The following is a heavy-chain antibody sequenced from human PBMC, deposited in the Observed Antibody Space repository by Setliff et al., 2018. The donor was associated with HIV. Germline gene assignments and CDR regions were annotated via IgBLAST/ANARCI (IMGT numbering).Heavy chain of an antibody. Sequence: PGGSLRLSCEASAFIFTGYNMKWVRQAPGKGLDCISHISCSGSTNHLAESVRGRLTVSRDCAKKSQDLQMNSLSDEDTAVYYSARDATRGGDFDFWGQGTLVTVSS. D-gene: IGHD1-26*01. CDR2: ISCSGSTN. J-gene: IGHJ4*02. CDR1: AFIFTGYN. CDR3: ARDATRGGDFDF. V-gene: IGHV3-48*02.